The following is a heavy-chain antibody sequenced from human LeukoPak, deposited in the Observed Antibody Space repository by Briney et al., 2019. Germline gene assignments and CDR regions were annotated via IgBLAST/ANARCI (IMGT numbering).Heavy chain of an antibody. V-gene: IGHV1-18*01. Sequence: GASVKVSCKASGYTFTSYGISWVRQAPGQGREWMGWISAYNGNTNYAQKLQGRVTMTTDTSTSTAYMELRSLRSDDTAVYYCARDKLKWATSDAFDIWGQGTMVTVSS. CDR2: ISAYNGNT. J-gene: IGHJ3*02. CDR1: GYTFTSYG. CDR3: ARDKLKWATSDAFDI. D-gene: IGHD5-12*01.